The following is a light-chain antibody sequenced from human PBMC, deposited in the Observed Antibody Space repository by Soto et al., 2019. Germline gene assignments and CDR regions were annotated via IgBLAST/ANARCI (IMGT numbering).Light chain of an antibody. CDR1: SSDVGGYNF. V-gene: IGLV2-8*01. Sequence: QSVLTQPPSVSGAPGQRVTISCSGTSSDVGGYNFVSWYQQHPGKAPKFLIYEVRKRPSGVPARFSGSKSGNTASLTISGLQAEDEADYYCSSSAGSNNYVFGTGTKLTVL. CDR3: SSSAGSNNYV. J-gene: IGLJ1*01. CDR2: EVR.